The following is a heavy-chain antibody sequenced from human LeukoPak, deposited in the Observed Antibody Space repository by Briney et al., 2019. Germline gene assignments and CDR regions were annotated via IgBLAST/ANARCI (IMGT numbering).Heavy chain of an antibody. CDR2: ISAYNGNT. CDR3: ARSTIFGVGSKAYFQH. CDR1: GYTFISYG. D-gene: IGHD3-3*01. V-gene: IGHV1-18*04. Sequence: ASVKVSCKASGYTFISYGITWVRQAPGQGLEWMGWISAYNGNTDNAQKLQGRVTMTIDTSTNTAYMELRSLKSDDTAVYYCARSTIFGVGSKAYFQHWGQGTLVTVSS. J-gene: IGHJ1*01.